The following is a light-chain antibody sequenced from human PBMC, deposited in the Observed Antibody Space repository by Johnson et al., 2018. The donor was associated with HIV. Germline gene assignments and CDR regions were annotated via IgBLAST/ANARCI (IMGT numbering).Light chain of an antibody. CDR2: EDN. V-gene: IGLV1-51*02. J-gene: IGLJ1*01. CDR1: VSNIESYF. CDR3: GTWDSSLRTGF. Sequence: QAVLTQPPSVSAAQGQTVNISCSGNVSNIESYFVSWYQQLPGAAPTLLIYEDNKRPSGIPDRFSGSKSGTSATLGITGLQTGDEADYYCGTWDSSLRTGFFGTGTKVTVL.